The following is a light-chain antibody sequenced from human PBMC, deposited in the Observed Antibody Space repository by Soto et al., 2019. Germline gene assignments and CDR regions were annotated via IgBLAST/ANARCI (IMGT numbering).Light chain of an antibody. V-gene: IGKV3-20*01. CDR3: QQSSSSPIT. CDR1: QSVSSGY. CDR2: AAS. J-gene: IGKJ5*01. Sequence: IVLTQSPGTLSLSPGERATLSCRASQSVSSGYLAWYQQKPGQAPRLIMSAASSRATGIPDRFSGSGSGTDCALTISRLEAEDFAVSDCQQSSSSPITCGQGMVLEIK.